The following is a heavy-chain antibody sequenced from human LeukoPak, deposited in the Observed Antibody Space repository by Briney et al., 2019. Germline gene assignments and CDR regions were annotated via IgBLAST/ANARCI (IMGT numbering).Heavy chain of an antibody. D-gene: IGHD2-21*02. CDR1: GFTFSSYG. J-gene: IGHJ4*02. Sequence: PGGSLRLSCAASGFTFSSYGMHWVRQAPGKGLEWVAFIRYDGSNKYYADSVKGRFTISRDNAKNSLYLQMNSLRAEDTALYYCAKAAICGGDCCFFDYWGQGTLVTVSS. V-gene: IGHV3-30*02. CDR3: AKAAICGGDCCFFDY. CDR2: IRYDGSNK.